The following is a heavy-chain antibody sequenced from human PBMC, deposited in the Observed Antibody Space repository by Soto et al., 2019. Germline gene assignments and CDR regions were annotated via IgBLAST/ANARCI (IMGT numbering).Heavy chain of an antibody. J-gene: IGHJ4*02. Sequence: SETLSLTCTVSGGSISSGDYYWSWIRQPPGKGLEWIGYIYYSGSTHYNPSLKSRVTISVDTSKNQFSLKLSSVTAADTAVYYCARGTKITMVRGVQPPDDYWGQGTLVTVSS. CDR2: IYYSGST. D-gene: IGHD3-10*01. CDR1: GGSISSGDYY. CDR3: ARGTKITMVRGVQPPDDY. V-gene: IGHV4-30-4*01.